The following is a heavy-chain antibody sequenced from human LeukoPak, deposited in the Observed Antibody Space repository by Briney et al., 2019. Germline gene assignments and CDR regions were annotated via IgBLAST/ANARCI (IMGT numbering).Heavy chain of an antibody. CDR2: ISGSGGST. CDR1: GFTFSSYA. CDR3: AKVAAPTYLFDY. D-gene: IGHD2/OR15-2a*01. Sequence: HTGGSLRLSCAASGFTFSSYAMSWVRQAPGKGLEWVSAISGSGGSTYYADSVKGRFTISRDNSKNTLYQQMNSLRAEDTAVYYCAKVAAPTYLFDYWGQGTLVTVSS. J-gene: IGHJ4*02. V-gene: IGHV3-23*01.